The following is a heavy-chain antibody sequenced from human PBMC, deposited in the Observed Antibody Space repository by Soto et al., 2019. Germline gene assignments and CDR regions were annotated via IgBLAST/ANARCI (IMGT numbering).Heavy chain of an antibody. CDR1: GASVSSTYW. Sequence: SETLSLTCAVSGASVSSTYWWSWVRQPPGKGPEWIGEINHRGSANYNPSLKSRVTISLDISKSQFSLRLTSVTAADTAVYFCARYNAASGTYYFDYWGRGALVTVSS. V-gene: IGHV4-4*02. CDR3: ARYNAASGTYYFDY. J-gene: IGHJ4*02. CDR2: INHRGSA. D-gene: IGHD6-13*01.